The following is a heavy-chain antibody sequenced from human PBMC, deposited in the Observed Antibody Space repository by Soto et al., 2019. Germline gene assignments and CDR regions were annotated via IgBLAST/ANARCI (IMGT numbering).Heavy chain of an antibody. CDR1: GFTFSSYA. CDR2: ISGSGGST. Sequence: GESLKISCAASGFTFSSYAMSWVRQAPGKGLEWVSAISGSGGSTYYADSVKGRFTISRDNSKNTLYLQMNSLRAEDTAVYYCAKASDIVVVPAAIDYWGQGTLVTVSS. V-gene: IGHV3-23*01. J-gene: IGHJ4*02. CDR3: AKASDIVVVPAAIDY. D-gene: IGHD2-2*01.